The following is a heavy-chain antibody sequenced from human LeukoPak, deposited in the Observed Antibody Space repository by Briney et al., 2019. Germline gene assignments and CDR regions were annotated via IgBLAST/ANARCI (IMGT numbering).Heavy chain of an antibody. V-gene: IGHV1-69*04. CDR3: AKDVQFSGSYPFFDY. CDR1: GGTFSSYA. J-gene: IGHJ4*02. Sequence: GASVKVSCKASGGTFSSYAISWVRQAPGQGLEWMGRIIPILGIANYAQKFQGRVTITADKSTSTAYMELSSLRSEDTAVYYCAKDVQFSGSYPFFDYWGQGTLVIVSS. CDR2: IIPILGIA. D-gene: IGHD1-26*01.